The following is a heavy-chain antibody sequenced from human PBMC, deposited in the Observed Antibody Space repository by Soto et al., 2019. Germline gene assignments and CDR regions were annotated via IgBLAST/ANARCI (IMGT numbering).Heavy chain of an antibody. V-gene: IGHV3-30-3*01. CDR3: ARDHEQWLVPVFDY. J-gene: IGHJ4*02. D-gene: IGHD6-19*01. Sequence: GGSLRLSCASSGFTCSSYAMHLVRQAPGKGLEWVAVISYDGSNKYYADSVKGRFTISRDNSKNTLYLQMNSLRAEDTAVYYCARDHEQWLVPVFDYWGQGTLVTVSS. CDR1: GFTCSSYA. CDR2: ISYDGSNK.